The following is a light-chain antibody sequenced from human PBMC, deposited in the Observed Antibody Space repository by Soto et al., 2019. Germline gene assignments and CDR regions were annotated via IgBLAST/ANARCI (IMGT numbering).Light chain of an antibody. J-gene: IGKJ1*01. CDR3: QQSHNWPRT. CDR2: EAS. Sequence: VLTQSPGTLSLSPGDRAPLSCRASQRVSTFLAWYQQRPGQAPRLLISEASNRATGIPARFSGSGSGTDFTLTISSLEPEDFAVYYCQQSHNWPRTFGQGTKVDI. V-gene: IGKV3-11*01. CDR1: QRVSTF.